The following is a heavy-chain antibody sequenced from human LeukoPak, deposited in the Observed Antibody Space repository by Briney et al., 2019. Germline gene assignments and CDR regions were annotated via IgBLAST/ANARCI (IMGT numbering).Heavy chain of an antibody. CDR2: INPNAGGT. J-gene: IGHJ4*02. CDR1: GYTFIDYY. Sequence: SVKVSCKASGYTFIDYYVHWVRQAPGQGLEWIGWINPNAGGTNYAQKFQGRVTMAWDTSITTTYMELSRLTSDDTAVYYCARAHTTGWYWGQGHQITVSS. CDR3: ARAHTTGWY. V-gene: IGHV1-2*02. D-gene: IGHD6-19*01.